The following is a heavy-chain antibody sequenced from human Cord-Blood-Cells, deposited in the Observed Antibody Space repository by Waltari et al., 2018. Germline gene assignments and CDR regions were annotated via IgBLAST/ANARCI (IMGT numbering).Heavy chain of an antibody. V-gene: IGHV4-4*07. D-gene: IGHD6-19*01. CDR2: IYTMGST. CDR3: ARDGYSSGWYEYYMDV. Sequence: QVQLQESGPGLVKPSETLSLTCTVSGGSISSYYWSWIRQPAGKGLEWLGRIYTMGSTNYNPSLKSRVTMSVDTSKNQFSLKLSSVTAADTAVYYCARDGYSSGWYEYYMDVWGKGTTVTVSS. CDR1: GGSISSYY. J-gene: IGHJ6*03.